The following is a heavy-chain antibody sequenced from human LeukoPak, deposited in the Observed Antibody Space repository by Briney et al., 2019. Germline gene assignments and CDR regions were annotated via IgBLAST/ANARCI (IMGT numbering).Heavy chain of an antibody. D-gene: IGHD2-2*01. V-gene: IGHV3-7*01. CDR1: GFTFSSYW. J-gene: IGHJ5*02. CDR3: ARLGYCSSTSCPP. CDR2: IKQDGSEK. Sequence: PGGSLRLSCAASGFTFSSYWMSWVRQAPGKGLEWVANIKQDGSEKYYVDSVKGRFTISRDNAKNSLYLQMNSLRAEDTAVYYCARLGYCSSTSCPPWGQGTLVTVSS.